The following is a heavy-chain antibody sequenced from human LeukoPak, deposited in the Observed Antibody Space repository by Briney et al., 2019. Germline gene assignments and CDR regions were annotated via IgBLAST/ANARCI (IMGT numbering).Heavy chain of an antibody. J-gene: IGHJ2*01. CDR1: GYTFTSYW. D-gene: IGHD3-10*01. CDR3: ARLGGDTYYFGSASYPNWYFDL. CDR2: IYPDDSDT. Sequence: GESLKISCQASGYTFTSYWIGWVRQMPGKGLECMGIIYPDDSDTTYSPSFQGQVTISADKSFSTAYLQWSSLKALDTAIYYCARLGGDTYYFGSASYPNWYFDLWGRGTLVTVSS. V-gene: IGHV5-51*01.